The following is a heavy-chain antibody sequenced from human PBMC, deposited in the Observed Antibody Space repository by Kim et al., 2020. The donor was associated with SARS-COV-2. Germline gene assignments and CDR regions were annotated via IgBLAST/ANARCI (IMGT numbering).Heavy chain of an antibody. Sequence: SETLSLTCTVSGGSISSGGYYWSWIRQHPGKGLEWIGYIYYSGSTYYNPSRQSRVTISVDTSKNQFSLKLSSVTAADTAVYYCARTYGSGRPRFDSWGQGTVVTVSS. V-gene: IGHV4-31*03. CDR3: ARTYGSGRPRFDS. CDR1: GGSISSGGYY. D-gene: IGHD3-10*01. CDR2: IYYSGST. J-gene: IGHJ4*02.